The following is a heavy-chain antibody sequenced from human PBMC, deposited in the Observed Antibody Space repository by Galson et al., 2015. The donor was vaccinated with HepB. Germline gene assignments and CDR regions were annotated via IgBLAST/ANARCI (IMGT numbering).Heavy chain of an antibody. D-gene: IGHD3-22*01. J-gene: IGHJ4*02. V-gene: IGHV5-51*01. Sequence: QSGAEVKKPGESLKISCKGSGYSFDTYWIGWVRQMPGKGLEWMGIISPGDSDTRYSPSFQGQVTMSADKSTSTAYLQWSSLKASDTAMYYCARHPYYDSSGYYHVSGVIDYWGQGTLVTVSS. CDR2: ISPGDSDT. CDR3: ARHPYYDSSGYYHVSGVIDY. CDR1: GYSFDTYW.